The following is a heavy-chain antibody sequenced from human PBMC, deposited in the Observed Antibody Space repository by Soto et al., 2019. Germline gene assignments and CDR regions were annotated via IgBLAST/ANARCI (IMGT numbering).Heavy chain of an antibody. J-gene: IGHJ3*02. Sequence: QVQLQESGPGLVKPSETLSLTCTVSGGSISSYYWSWIRQPPGKGLEWIGYIYYSGSTNYTPSLKSRVTISVDTSKNQFSLKLSSVTAADTAVYYCAREMVRGVMGAFDIWGQGTMVTVSS. CDR3: AREMVRGVMGAFDI. CDR1: GGSISSYY. CDR2: IYYSGST. V-gene: IGHV4-59*12. D-gene: IGHD3-10*01.